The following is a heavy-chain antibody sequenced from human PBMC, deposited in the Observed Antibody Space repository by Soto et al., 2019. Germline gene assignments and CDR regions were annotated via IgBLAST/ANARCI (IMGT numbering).Heavy chain of an antibody. CDR3: ARDHRKGIVATISPGNYYYYMDV. CDR2: IIPILGIA. CDR1: GGTFSSYT. V-gene: IGHV1-69*04. Sequence: ASVKVSCKASGGTFSSYTISWVRQAPGQGLEWMGRIIPILGIANYAQKFQGRVTITADKSTSTAYMELSSLRSEDTAVYYCARDHRKGIVATISPGNYYYYMDVWGKGTTVTVSS. J-gene: IGHJ6*03. D-gene: IGHD5-12*01.